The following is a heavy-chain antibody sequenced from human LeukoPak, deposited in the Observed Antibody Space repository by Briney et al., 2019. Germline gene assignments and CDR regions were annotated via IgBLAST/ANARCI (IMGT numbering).Heavy chain of an antibody. J-gene: IGHJ3*02. Sequence: GGSLRLSCAASGFTFSIYAMRGCRQSPGEGGEGGSSIISSSRYIYYAYSVKGRFTISRDNANNSLYLQMNILRAGDAAVYYCVRVGPSFDIWAQGPMLRVPS. V-gene: IGHV3-21*04. CDR2: IISSSRYI. CDR1: GFTFSIYA. D-gene: IGHD3-16*01. CDR3: VRVGPSFDI.